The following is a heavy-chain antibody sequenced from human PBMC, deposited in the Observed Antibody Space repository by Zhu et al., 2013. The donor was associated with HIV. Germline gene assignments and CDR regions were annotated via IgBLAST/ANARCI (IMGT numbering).Heavy chain of an antibody. J-gene: IGHJ4*02. CDR3: AREDRRLMTTLDY. V-gene: IGHV1-2*02. Sequence: QVQLVQSGAEVKKPGASVKVSCKASGYTFTAYYIHWVRQAPGQGLEWMGWINPKSGGTNYAQNFQGRLTMTRDTSIDTAYMELNSLESDDSAVYFCAREDRRLMTTLDYWGQGTLVTVSS. CDR2: INPKSGGT. CDR1: GYTFTAYY. D-gene: IGHD4-4*01.